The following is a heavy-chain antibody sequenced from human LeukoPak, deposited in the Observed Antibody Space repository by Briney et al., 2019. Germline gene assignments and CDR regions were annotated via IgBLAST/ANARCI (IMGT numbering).Heavy chain of an antibody. CDR3: ARSGSCIMPTGYISKLGP. J-gene: IGHJ5*02. Sequence: PGRSLRLSCAVSGVTLCSQAMHWARHALGKGGEGVAVSLYDGSKKYYADSVKGRFTVSRDNSKNTLSLQMNSLRAEDTAVDYCARSGSCIMPTGYISKLGPWGQGTLVTVSS. D-gene: IGHD3-16*01. V-gene: IGHV3-30*04. CDR1: GVTLCSQA. CDR2: SLYDGSKK.